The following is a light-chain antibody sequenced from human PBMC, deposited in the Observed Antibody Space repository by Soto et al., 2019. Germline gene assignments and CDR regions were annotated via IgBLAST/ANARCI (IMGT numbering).Light chain of an antibody. CDR1: QSVSSY. J-gene: IGKJ1*01. V-gene: IGKV3-11*01. Sequence: EIALTQSPATLSLSPGERATLSCRASQSVSSYLAWYQQKPGQAPRLLIYDASNRATGIPARFSGSGSGTDFTLTISSLEPEDFAVYYCQQRSNWPTFGQGTEVDIK. CDR3: QQRSNWPT. CDR2: DAS.